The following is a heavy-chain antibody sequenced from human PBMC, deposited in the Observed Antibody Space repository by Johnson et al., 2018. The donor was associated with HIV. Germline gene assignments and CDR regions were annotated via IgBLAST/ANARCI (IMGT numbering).Heavy chain of an antibody. D-gene: IGHD6-19*01. CDR1: GYTFRSYG. CDR3: AKKQWPEDDAFDI. J-gene: IGHJ3*02. Sequence: VQLVESGGGVVQPGRSLRLSCAASGYTFRSYGMLWVRQAPGKGLEWVAVISYDGSNKYYADSVKGRFTISRDNSKNTLYLQMNSLRAEDTAVYYCAKKQWPEDDAFDIWGQGTMVTVSS. CDR2: ISYDGSNK. V-gene: IGHV3-30*18.